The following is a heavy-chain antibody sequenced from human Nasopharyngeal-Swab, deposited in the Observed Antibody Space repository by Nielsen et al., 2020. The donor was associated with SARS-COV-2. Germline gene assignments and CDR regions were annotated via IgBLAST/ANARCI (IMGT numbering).Heavy chain of an antibody. V-gene: IGHV3-30-3*01. J-gene: IGHJ3*02. Sequence: VRQAPGKGLEWVAVISYDGSNKYYADSVKGRFTISRDNSKNTLYLQMNSLRAEDTAVYYCASLGDSSGYYYRIDGYAHGAHDAFDIWGQGTMVTVSS. CDR2: ISYDGSNK. D-gene: IGHD3-22*01. CDR3: ASLGDSSGYYYRIDGYAHGAHDAFDI.